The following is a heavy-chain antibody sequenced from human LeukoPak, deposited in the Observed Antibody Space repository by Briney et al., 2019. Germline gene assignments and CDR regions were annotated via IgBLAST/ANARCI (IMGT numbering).Heavy chain of an antibody. Sequence: ASVKVSCKASGYTFTSYAMNWVRQAPGQGLEWMGWINTNTGNPTYAQGFTGRFVFSLDTSVSTAYLRISSLKAEDTAVYYCARVSGGGPFRYFDWLGFDYWGQGTLVTVSS. J-gene: IGHJ4*02. D-gene: IGHD3-9*01. V-gene: IGHV7-4-1*02. CDR1: GYTFTSYA. CDR2: INTNTGNP. CDR3: ARVSGGGPFRYFDWLGFDY.